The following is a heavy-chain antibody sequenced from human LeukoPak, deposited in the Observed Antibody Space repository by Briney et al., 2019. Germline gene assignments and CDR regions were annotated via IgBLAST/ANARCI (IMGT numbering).Heavy chain of an antibody. CDR2: VSAYNGNT. Sequence: ASVKVSCKASGYTFTNYGISWVRQAPGQGLECMGWVSAYNGNTHCAQKLQDRATMTTDTSTSTAYMEMRSLRSDDTAVYYCAREGGPTGGAQDYWGQGTLVTVSS. D-gene: IGHD1-1*01. CDR3: AREGGPTGGAQDY. J-gene: IGHJ4*02. V-gene: IGHV1-18*01. CDR1: GYTFTNYG.